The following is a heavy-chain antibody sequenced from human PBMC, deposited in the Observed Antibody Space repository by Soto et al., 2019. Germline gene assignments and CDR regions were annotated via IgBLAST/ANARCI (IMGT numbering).Heavy chain of an antibody. V-gene: IGHV1-46*01. Sequence: ASVKVSCKASGYTFTSYYMHWVRQAPGQGLEWMGIINPSGGSTSYAQKFQGRVTMTRDTSTSTVYMELSSLRSEYTAVYYCARGGFGSTIGFSEDYFGYWGQGTLVTVSS. D-gene: IGHD3-10*01. CDR2: INPSGGST. CDR1: GYTFTSYY. CDR3: ARGGFGSTIGFSEDYFGY. J-gene: IGHJ4*02.